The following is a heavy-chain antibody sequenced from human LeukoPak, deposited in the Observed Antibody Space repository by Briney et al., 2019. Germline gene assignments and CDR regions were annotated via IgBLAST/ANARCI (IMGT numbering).Heavy chain of an antibody. Sequence: GGSLRLSCAASGFTFSSYAMNWVRQAPGKGLEWVSTISGSGTSTYHADSVKGRFTISRDNSKNTLYLQMNSLRAEDTAIYYCAKGIDGLVITYFFDCWGQGTLVTVSS. J-gene: IGHJ4*02. CDR2: ISGSGTST. CDR1: GFTFSSYA. CDR3: AKGIDGLVITYFFDC. D-gene: IGHD3/OR15-3a*01. V-gene: IGHV3-23*01.